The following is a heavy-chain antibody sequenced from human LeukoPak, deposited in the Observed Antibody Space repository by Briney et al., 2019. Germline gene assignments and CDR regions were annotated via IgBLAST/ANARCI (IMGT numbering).Heavy chain of an antibody. D-gene: IGHD3-22*01. CDR2: INHSGST. CDR1: GGSFSGYY. V-gene: IGHV4-34*01. Sequence: SETLSLTCAVYGGSFSGYYWNWIRQPPGKGLEWIGEINHSGSTNYNPSLKSRVPISVDTSKNQFSLKLSFLTGADTAVYSCARSPQYYHDSSGYWVFDYWGQGTLVTVSS. CDR3: ARSPQYYHDSSGYWVFDY. J-gene: IGHJ4*02.